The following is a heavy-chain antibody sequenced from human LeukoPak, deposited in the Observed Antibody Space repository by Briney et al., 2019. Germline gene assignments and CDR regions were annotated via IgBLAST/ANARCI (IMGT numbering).Heavy chain of an antibody. V-gene: IGHV4-31*03. CDR3: ARGLSRGSSRNNWFDP. Sequence: SQTLSLTCTVSGGSISSGGYYWSWIRQHPGKGLEWIGYIYYSGSTYYNPSLKSRVTISVATSKNQFSLKLSSVTAADTAVYYCARGLSRGSSRNNWFDPWGQGTLVTVSS. CDR2: IYYSGST. D-gene: IGHD2-15*01. CDR1: GGSISSGGYY. J-gene: IGHJ5*02.